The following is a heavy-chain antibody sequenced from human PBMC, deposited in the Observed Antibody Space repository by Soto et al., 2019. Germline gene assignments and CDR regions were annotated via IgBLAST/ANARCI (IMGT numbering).Heavy chain of an antibody. J-gene: IGHJ2*01. CDR1: GFTVSSNY. CDR3: AGDRGGTAIKKGFDL. V-gene: IGHV3-66*01. CDR2: IYSGGTT. D-gene: IGHD2-8*02. Sequence: EVQLVESGGGLVQPGGSLTLSCAVSGFTVSSNYMSWVRKAPGKGLEWVSIIYSGGTTYYADSVTGRFTISRDTSKNTLSLQMNSLSPEDTAVYYCAGDRGGTAIKKGFDLWGRGTLVTVSS.